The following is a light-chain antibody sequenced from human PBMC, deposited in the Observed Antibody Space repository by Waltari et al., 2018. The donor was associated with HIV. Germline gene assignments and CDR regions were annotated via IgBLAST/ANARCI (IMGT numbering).Light chain of an antibody. CDR3: HQTTGLVQH. V-gene: IGKV6-21*01. CDR2: YAS. CDR1: ENIGES. Sequence: EIVLTQSQEFQSVTLKEKVTITCWATENIGESLHWYQQKPNQSPKLLIKYASQSFSGVPSRFRGRGSGTDFTLTISSLEAEDAATYYCHQTTGLVQHFGGGTKVEIK. J-gene: IGKJ4*01.